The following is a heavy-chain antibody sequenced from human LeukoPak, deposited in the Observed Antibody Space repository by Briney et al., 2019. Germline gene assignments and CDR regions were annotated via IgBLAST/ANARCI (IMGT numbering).Heavy chain of an antibody. CDR2: ISAYNGNT. Sequence: GASVKVSCKASGYTFTSYGISWVRQAPGQGLEWMGWISAYNGNTNYAQKLQGRVTMTTDTSTSTAYMELRSLRSDDTAVYYCARANIVVVPAAMDGGYYFDYWGQGTLVTASS. CDR1: GYTFTSYG. D-gene: IGHD2-2*01. V-gene: IGHV1-18*01. CDR3: ARANIVVVPAAMDGGYYFDY. J-gene: IGHJ4*02.